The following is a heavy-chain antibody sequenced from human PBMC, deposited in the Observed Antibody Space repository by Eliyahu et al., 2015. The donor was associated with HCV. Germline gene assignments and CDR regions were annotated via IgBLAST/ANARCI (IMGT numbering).Heavy chain of an antibody. D-gene: IGHD3-10*01. CDR3: AKGHAYWFGEFGLFDY. J-gene: IGHJ4*02. CDR1: GFXFXXXA. Sequence: EVQLVESGGGLVQPGGSLRLSCAASGFXFXXXAMXWVRQAPGKGLGXVSAISGSGGSTYYADSVKGRFTISRDNSKNTLYLQMNSLRAEDTAVYYCAKGHAYWFGEFGLFDYWGQGTLVTVSS. V-gene: IGHV3-23*04. CDR2: ISGSGGST.